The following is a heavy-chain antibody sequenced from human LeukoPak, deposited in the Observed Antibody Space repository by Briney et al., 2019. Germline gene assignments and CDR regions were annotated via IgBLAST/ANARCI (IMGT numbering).Heavy chain of an antibody. CDR2: IYYSGST. Sequence: SETLSLTCTVSGGSISSSSYYWGWIRQPPGTGLEWIGSIYYSGSTYYNPSLKSRVTISVDTSKNQFSLKLSSVTAADTAVYYCARDPTEPEMPGSLDYWGQGTLVTVSS. CDR1: GGSISSSSYY. D-gene: IGHD5-24*01. V-gene: IGHV4-39*07. CDR3: ARDPTEPEMPGSLDY. J-gene: IGHJ4*02.